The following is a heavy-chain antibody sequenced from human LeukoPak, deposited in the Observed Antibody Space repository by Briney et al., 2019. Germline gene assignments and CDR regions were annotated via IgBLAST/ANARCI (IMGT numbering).Heavy chain of an antibody. V-gene: IGHV3-21*01. CDR1: GFTFSSYS. CDR2: ISSSSGYI. D-gene: IGHD2-2*01. Sequence: GGSLRLSCAASGFTFSSYSMNWVRQAPGKGLEWVSSISSSSGYIYYADSVKGRFTISRDNAKNSLYLQMNSLRAEDTAVYYCARDNCSSTSCYGGNWFDPWGQGTLVTVSS. CDR3: ARDNCSSTSCYGGNWFDP. J-gene: IGHJ5*02.